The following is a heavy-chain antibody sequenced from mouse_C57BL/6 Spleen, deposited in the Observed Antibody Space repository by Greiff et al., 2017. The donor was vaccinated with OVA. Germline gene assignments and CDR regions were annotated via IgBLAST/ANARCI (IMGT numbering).Heavy chain of an antibody. Sequence: QVQLQQPGAELVRPGSSVKLSCKASGYTFTSYWMHWVKQRPIQGLEWIGNIDPSDSETHYNQKFKDKATLTVDKSSSTAYMQHSSLTSEDSAVYYCARCWDVLDYWGQGTTLTVSS. CDR3: ARCWDVLDY. J-gene: IGHJ2*01. D-gene: IGHD4-1*01. V-gene: IGHV1-52*01. CDR2: IDPSDSET. CDR1: GYTFTSYW.